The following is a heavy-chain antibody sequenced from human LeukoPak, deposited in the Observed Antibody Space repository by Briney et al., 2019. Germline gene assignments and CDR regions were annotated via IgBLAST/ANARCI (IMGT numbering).Heavy chain of an antibody. Sequence: GGSLRLSCAASGFTFSSYRMNWVRQVPGKGLEWVSHINHDSSARHYLDSVKGRFTISRDNAKNSLYLQMNNVRVDDTAAYYCARGLDYWGQGTLVTVSS. J-gene: IGHJ4*02. CDR3: ARGLDY. CDR1: GFTFSSYR. CDR2: INHDSSAR. V-gene: IGHV3-48*01.